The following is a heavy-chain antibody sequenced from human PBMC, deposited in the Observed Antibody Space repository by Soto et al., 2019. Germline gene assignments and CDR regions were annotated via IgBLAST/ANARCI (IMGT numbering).Heavy chain of an antibody. V-gene: IGHV4-39*07. CDR1: GGSISSSSYY. CDR2: IYYSGST. CDR3: ETYFHHGAASAEFHN. D-gene: IGHD3-9*01. Sequence: PWETLSLTCTVSGGSISSSSYYWGWIRQPPGKGLEWIGSIYYSGSTYYNPSLKSRVTISLDTPKDQFSLKLSSMTAAATAVYFCETYFHHGAASAEFHNWGQGALVTVSS. J-gene: IGHJ4*02.